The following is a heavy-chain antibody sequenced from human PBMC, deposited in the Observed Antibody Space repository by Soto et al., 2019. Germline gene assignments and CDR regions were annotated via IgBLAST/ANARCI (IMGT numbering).Heavy chain of an antibody. D-gene: IGHD3-10*01. Sequence: PGGSLRLSWAASGFTFSSYGMHWVRQAPGKGLEWVAVISYDGSNKYYADSVKGRFTISRDNSKNTLYLQMNSLRAEDTAVYYCAKDPEWYYYGPYYYIVVSGKTPTLTVSS. CDR1: GFTFSSYG. CDR3: AKDPEWYYYGPYYYIVV. CDR2: ISYDGSNK. J-gene: IGHJ6*03. V-gene: IGHV3-30*18.